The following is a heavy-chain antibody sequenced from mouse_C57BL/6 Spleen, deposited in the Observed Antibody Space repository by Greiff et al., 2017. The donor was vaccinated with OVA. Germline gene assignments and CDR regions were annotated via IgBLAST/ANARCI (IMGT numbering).Heavy chain of an antibody. Sequence: EVKLVESGPGLVKPSQSLSLTCSVTGYSITSGYYWNWIRQFPGNKLEWMGYISYDGSNNYNPSLKNRISITRDTSKNQFFLKLNSVTTEDTATYYCARDPYYYGSSQGYFDVWGTGTTVTVSS. CDR3: ARDPYYYGSSQGYFDV. CDR1: GYSITSGYY. J-gene: IGHJ1*03. CDR2: ISYDGSN. D-gene: IGHD1-1*01. V-gene: IGHV3-6*01.